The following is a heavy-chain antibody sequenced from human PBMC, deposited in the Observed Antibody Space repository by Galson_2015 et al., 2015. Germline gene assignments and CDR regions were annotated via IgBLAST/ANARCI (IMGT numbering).Heavy chain of an antibody. J-gene: IGHJ6*03. D-gene: IGHD2-15*01. V-gene: IGHV3-21*01. CDR2: ISSSSSYI. CDR1: GFTFSSYS. Sequence: SLRLSCAASGFTFSSYSMNWVRQAPGKGLEWVSSISSSSSYIYYADSVKGRFTISRDNAKNSLYLQMNGLRAEDTAVYYCARGIREIVVVAATPPYYYYMDVWGKGTTVTVSS. CDR3: ARGIREIVVVAATPPYYYYMDV.